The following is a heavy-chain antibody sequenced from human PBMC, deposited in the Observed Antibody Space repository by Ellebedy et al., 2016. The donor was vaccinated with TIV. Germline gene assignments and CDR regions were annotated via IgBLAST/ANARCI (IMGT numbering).Heavy chain of an antibody. V-gene: IGHV4-31*03. Sequence: SETLSLTXTVSGGSISSGGYYWSWIRQHPGKGLEWIGYIYYSGSTYYNPSLKSRVTISVDTSKNQFSLKLSSVTAADTAVYYCARGVWFGGTNWFDPWGQGTLVTVSS. CDR3: ARGVWFGGTNWFDP. D-gene: IGHD3-10*01. CDR2: IYYSGST. J-gene: IGHJ5*02. CDR1: GGSISSGGYY.